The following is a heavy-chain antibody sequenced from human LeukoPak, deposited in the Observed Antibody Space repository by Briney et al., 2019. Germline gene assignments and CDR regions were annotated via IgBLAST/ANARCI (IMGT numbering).Heavy chain of an antibody. D-gene: IGHD3-3*01. CDR3: ARGRRFSSLDY. CDR1: GGSFSGYY. J-gene: IGHJ4*02. Sequence: SETLSLTCAVYGGSFSGYYWSWIRQPPGKGLEWIGEINHSGSTNYNPSLKSRVTKSVDTSKNQFSLKLSSVTAADTAVYYCARGRRFSSLDYWGQGTLVTVSS. CDR2: INHSGST. V-gene: IGHV4-34*01.